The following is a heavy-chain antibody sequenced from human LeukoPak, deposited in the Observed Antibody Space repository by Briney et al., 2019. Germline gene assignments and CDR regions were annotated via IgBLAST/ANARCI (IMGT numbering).Heavy chain of an antibody. D-gene: IGHD7-27*01. Sequence: GGSLRLSCVASGFTFTTYGMNWVRQAPGKGLEWVSGITGSGDRTYYADSVKGRFTIYRDNSKNTLYLQMNSLRAEDTAVYYCARDGDWGRYVHWGQGTLVIVSS. CDR3: ARDGDWGRYVH. CDR1: GFTFTTYG. CDR2: ITGSGDRT. V-gene: IGHV3-23*01. J-gene: IGHJ4*02.